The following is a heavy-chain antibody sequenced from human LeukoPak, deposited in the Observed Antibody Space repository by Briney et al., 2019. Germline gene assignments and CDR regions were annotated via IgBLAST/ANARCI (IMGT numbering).Heavy chain of an antibody. V-gene: IGHV1-18*01. Sequence: ASVKVSCKASGYTFASYGISWVRQAPRQGLEWMGWIGAYNGNTNYAQKLQGRVTMTTDTSTSTAYMELRSLRSDDTAVYYCASYGSGSYYNFSNEYFQHWGQGTLVTVSS. D-gene: IGHD3-10*01. CDR3: ASYGSGSYYNFSNEYFQH. CDR1: GYTFASYG. J-gene: IGHJ1*01. CDR2: IGAYNGNT.